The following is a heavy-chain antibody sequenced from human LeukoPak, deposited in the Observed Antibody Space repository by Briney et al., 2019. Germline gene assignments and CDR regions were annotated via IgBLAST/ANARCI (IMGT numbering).Heavy chain of an antibody. Sequence: SVKVSCKASGGTFNSHVISWVRQAPGQGLEWVGGIIPVFGTANYAQKSQGRVTITTDESTTTAYMEMSSLRSEDTAVYYCARGDYYGSESYWHTKWFDPWGQGTLVTVSS. J-gene: IGHJ5*02. CDR1: GGTFNSHV. V-gene: IGHV1-69*05. D-gene: IGHD3-10*01. CDR2: IIPVFGTA. CDR3: ARGDYYGSESYWHTKWFDP.